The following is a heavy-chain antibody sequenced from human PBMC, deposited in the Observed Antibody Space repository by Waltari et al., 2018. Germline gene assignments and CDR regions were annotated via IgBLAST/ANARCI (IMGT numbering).Heavy chain of an antibody. CDR3: ARAYYDIGGFYFDY. V-gene: IGHV3-21*01. D-gene: IGHD3-22*01. J-gene: IGHJ4*02. CDR1: GFTFRISA. CDR2: ISSYRLDK. Sequence: VQLVESGGGLVRPGDSLRLSCAVSGFTFRISAMTWVRQAPMKGLEWVSFISSYRLDKSYADSLGGRFTISRDDAKNTLYLQMSNLRVDDTATYYCARAYYDIGGFYFDYWGQGTLVTVSS.